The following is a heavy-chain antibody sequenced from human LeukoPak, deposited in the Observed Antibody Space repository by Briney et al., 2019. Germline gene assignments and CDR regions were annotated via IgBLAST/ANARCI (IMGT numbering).Heavy chain of an antibody. D-gene: IGHD3-22*01. CDR2: INPNSGGT. CDR1: GYTFTGYY. V-gene: IGHV1-2*02. Sequence: ASVKVSCKASGYTFTGYYMHWVRQAPGQGLEWMGWINPNSGGTNYAQKFQGRVTMTRDTSISTAYMELSRLRSDDTAVYYCAGAPSLNYYDSSGRAFDYWGQGTLVTVSS. CDR3: AGAPSLNYYDSSGRAFDY. J-gene: IGHJ4*02.